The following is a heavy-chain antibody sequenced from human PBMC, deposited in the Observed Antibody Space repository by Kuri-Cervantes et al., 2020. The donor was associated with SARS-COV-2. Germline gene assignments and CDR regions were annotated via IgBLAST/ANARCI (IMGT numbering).Heavy chain of an antibody. CDR2: IIPIFGTA. D-gene: IGHD6-13*01. CDR3: ARDQGAAAGTGSIGWFDP. J-gene: IGHJ5*02. CDR1: GYTFTGYY. V-gene: IGHV1-69*06. Sequence: SVKVSCKASGYTFTGYYMHWVRQAPGQGLEWMGGIIPIFGTANYAQKFQGRVTITADKSTSTAYMELSSLRSEDTAVYYCARDQGAAAGTGSIGWFDPWGQGTLVTVSS.